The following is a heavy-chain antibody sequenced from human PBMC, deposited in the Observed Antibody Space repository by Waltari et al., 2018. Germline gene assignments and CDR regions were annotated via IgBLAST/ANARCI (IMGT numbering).Heavy chain of an antibody. CDR1: GGTFSSYA. Sequence: QVQLVQSGAEVKKPGSSVKVSCKASGGTFSSYAISWVRQAPGQGLEGMGGIIPIFWTANYARKFQGRVTITADESTSTAYMELSSLRSEDTAVYYCAGTYSSSWYGAFDIWGQGTMVTVSS. CDR3: AGTYSSSWYGAFDI. V-gene: IGHV1-69*13. CDR2: IIPIFWTA. D-gene: IGHD6-13*01. J-gene: IGHJ3*02.